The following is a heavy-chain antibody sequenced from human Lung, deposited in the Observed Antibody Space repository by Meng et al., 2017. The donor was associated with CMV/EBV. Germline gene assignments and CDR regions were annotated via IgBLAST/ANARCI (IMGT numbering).Heavy chain of an antibody. CDR2: ITSSDTYK. Sequence: GGSLRLXCAASGFTFSSYHMSWVRQAPGKGLEWVSSITSSDTYKYYPDSLKGRFTISRDNARKLLYLQINNLRAEDTAVYYCAREFSSGYLYFDFWGQGTLVXVSS. CDR1: GFTFSSYH. D-gene: IGHD3-9*01. CDR3: AREFSSGYLYFDF. V-gene: IGHV3-21*01. J-gene: IGHJ4*02.